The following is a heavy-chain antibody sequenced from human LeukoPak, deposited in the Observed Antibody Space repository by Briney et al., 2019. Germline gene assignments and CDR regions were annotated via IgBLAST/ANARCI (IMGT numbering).Heavy chain of an antibody. D-gene: IGHD5-18*01. CDR1: GYTFTSYC. CDR2: INPSGGST. J-gene: IGHJ4*02. CDR3: ARDPPPSRYSYGQYYFDY. Sequence: ASVKVSCKASGYTFTSYCMHWVRQAPGQGLEWMGIINPSGGSTSYAQKFQGRVTMTRDMSTSTVYMELSSLRSEDTAVYYCARDPPPSRYSYGQYYFDYWGQGTLVTVSS. V-gene: IGHV1-46*01.